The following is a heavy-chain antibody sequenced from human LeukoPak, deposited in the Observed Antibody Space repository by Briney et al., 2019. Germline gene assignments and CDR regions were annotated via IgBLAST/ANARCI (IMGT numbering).Heavy chain of an antibody. V-gene: IGHV4-61*08. Sequence: SETLSLTCTVSGGSISSGDYYWSWIRQPPGKGLEWIGYIYYSGSTNYNPSLKSRVTISVDTSKNQFSLKLSSVTAADTAVYYCATTYCSSWYSYYYYGMDVWGQGTTVTVSS. J-gene: IGHJ6*02. D-gene: IGHD6-13*01. CDR2: IYYSGST. CDR1: GGSISSGDYY. CDR3: ATTYCSSWYSYYYYGMDV.